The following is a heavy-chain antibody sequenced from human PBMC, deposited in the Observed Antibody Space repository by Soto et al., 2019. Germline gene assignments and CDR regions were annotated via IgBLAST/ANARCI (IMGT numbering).Heavy chain of an antibody. CDR1: GGTFSSYA. Sequence: SVKVSCKASGGTFSSYAISWVRQAPGQGLEWMGGIIPIFGTANYAQKFQGRVTITADKSTSTAYMELSSLRSEDTAVYYCARSDSSGYFNEFYWGQGTLVTVSS. CDR2: IIPIFGTA. J-gene: IGHJ4*02. V-gene: IGHV1-69*06. CDR3: ARSDSSGYFNEFY. D-gene: IGHD3-22*01.